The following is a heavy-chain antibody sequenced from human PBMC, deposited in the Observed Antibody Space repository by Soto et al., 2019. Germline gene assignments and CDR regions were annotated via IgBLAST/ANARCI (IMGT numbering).Heavy chain of an antibody. CDR1: GFTFSSYG. Sequence: QVQLVESGGGVVQPGRSLRLSCAASGFTFSSYGMHWVRQAPGKGLEWVAVISYDGSNKYYADSVKGRFTISRDNSKNTLYLQMNSLRAEDTAVYYCANPAYYDFWSGYYRDAFDIWGQGTMVTVSS. V-gene: IGHV3-30*18. D-gene: IGHD3-3*01. CDR2: ISYDGSNK. CDR3: ANPAYYDFWSGYYRDAFDI. J-gene: IGHJ3*02.